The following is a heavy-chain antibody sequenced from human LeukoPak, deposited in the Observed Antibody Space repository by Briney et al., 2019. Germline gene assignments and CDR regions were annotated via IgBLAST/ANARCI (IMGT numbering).Heavy chain of an antibody. CDR1: GGSFSGYY. J-gene: IGHJ4*02. Sequence: SSETLSLTCAVYGGSFSGYYWSWIRQPPGKGLEWIGEINHSGSTNYNPSLKSRVTISVDTSKNQFSLKLSSVTAADTAVYYCARSHCSGGSCTFYSDYWGQGTLVTVSS. CDR2: INHSGST. V-gene: IGHV4-34*09. CDR3: ARSHCSGGSCTFYSDY. D-gene: IGHD2-15*01.